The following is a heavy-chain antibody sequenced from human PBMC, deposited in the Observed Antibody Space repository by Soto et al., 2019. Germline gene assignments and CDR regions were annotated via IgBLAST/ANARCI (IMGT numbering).Heavy chain of an antibody. J-gene: IGHJ4*02. CDR2: ISAYNGNT. V-gene: IGHV1-18*01. CDR1: GFTFTSFG. CDR3: EGGFADYGDYD. Sequence: QIQLVQSGAEVKKPGDSVKVSCKGSGFTFTSFGFNWVRQAPGQGLEWLGWISAYNGNTNHAHNCRGRLTITTDTTTSTAYMELMSLRYDDTAVYYCEGGFADYGDYDWGQGTLVTVS. D-gene: IGHD4-17*01.